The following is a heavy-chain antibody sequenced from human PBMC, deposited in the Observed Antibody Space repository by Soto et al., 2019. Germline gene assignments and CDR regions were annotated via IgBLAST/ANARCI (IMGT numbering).Heavy chain of an antibody. D-gene: IGHD5-12*01. Sequence: QVRLVQSGAEVKNPGASVKVSCKASGYSLSNNGISWVRQAPGRGLEWMGWISAHNGDTKYAQELQRRVTMTTDTSTSTAYVELCGLRSDDTAVYYCARVKDVAASIDYWGQGTLVTVSS. CDR2: ISAHNGDT. V-gene: IGHV1-18*01. CDR1: GYSLSNNG. CDR3: ARVKDVAASIDY. J-gene: IGHJ4*02.